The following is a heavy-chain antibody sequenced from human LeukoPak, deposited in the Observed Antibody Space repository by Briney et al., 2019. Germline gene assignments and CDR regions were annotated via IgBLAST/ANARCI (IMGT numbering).Heavy chain of an antibody. CDR3: AKSGYNRFDY. Sequence: GGSLRLSCAVSGFTFSSYSMSWVRQAPGKGLEWVSAISGSGDSTYHADSVKGRFTISRDNSKNTLYLQMNSLRVEDTAVYYCAKSGYNRFDYWGQGTRVTVSS. D-gene: IGHD5-24*01. V-gene: IGHV3-23*01. CDR2: ISGSGDST. CDR1: GFTFSSYS. J-gene: IGHJ4*02.